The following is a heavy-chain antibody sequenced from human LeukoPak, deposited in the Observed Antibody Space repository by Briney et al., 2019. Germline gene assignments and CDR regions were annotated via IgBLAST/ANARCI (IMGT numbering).Heavy chain of an antibody. CDR2: IYYSGST. Sequence: SETLSLTCTVAGGSISSYYWSWIRQPPGKGLEWIGYIYYSGSTNYNPSLKSRVTISVDTSKNQFSLKLSSVTAADTAVYYCSTQSRDGYNDYWCQGTLVTVSS. CDR3: STQSRDGYNDY. J-gene: IGHJ4*02. D-gene: IGHD5-24*01. V-gene: IGHV4-59*01. CDR1: GGSISSYY.